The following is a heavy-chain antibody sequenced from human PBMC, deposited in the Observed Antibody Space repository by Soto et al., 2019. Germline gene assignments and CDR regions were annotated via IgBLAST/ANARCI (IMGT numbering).Heavy chain of an antibody. CDR1: GFTFSSYA. Sequence: EVQLLESGGGLVQPGGSLRLSCAASGFTFSSYAMSWVRQAPGKGLEWVSAISGSGGSTYYADSVKGRFTISRDNATNTRNPPMNSVSAEDTAVYYCANEDVWGEGTTVTVSS. CDR2: ISGSGGST. V-gene: IGHV3-23*01. CDR3: ANEDV. J-gene: IGHJ6*04.